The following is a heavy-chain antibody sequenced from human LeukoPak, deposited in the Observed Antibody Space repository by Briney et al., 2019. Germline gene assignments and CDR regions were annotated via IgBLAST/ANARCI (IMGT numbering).Heavy chain of an antibody. J-gene: IGHJ4*02. CDR3: ATSPGRLQLTD. CDR2: MYYSGST. D-gene: IGHD5-24*01. Sequence: SETLSLTRSVSSGSISDYYWSCIRQPPGEGLEWIGYMYYSGSTKYNPSLTSRVAMSVDTSKNQFSLRLSSVTAADTAIYYCATSPGRLQLTDWGQGTPVTVSS. V-gene: IGHV4-59*01. CDR1: SGSISDYY.